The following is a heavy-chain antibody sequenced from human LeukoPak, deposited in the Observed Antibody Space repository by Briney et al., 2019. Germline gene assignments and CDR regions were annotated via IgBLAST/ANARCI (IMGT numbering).Heavy chain of an antibody. CDR2: ISSSGSTI. J-gene: IGHJ4*02. Sequence: GGSQRLSCAASGFTFSDYYMSWIRQAPGKGLEWVSYISSSGSTIYYADSVKGRFTISRDNAKNSLYLQMNSLRAVDTAVYYCARGLKGRITMVRGVFVCDYWGQGTLVTVSS. CDR1: GFTFSDYY. V-gene: IGHV3-11*01. CDR3: ARGLKGRITMVRGVFVCDY. D-gene: IGHD3-10*01.